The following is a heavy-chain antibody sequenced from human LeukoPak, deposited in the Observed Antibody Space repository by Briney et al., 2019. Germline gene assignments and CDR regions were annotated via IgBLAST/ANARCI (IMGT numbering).Heavy chain of an antibody. CDR2: IKEDGSKE. CDR3: ARDPAPGTRRVRQ. V-gene: IGHV3-7*01. D-gene: IGHD6-13*01. J-gene: IGHJ1*01. CDR1: GFTFSKNW. Sequence: PGGSLRLSCAASGFTFSKNWMSWVRQAPGKGLEWVANIKEDGSKENYVESVKGRFTISRDNTKNSLYLQMNNLRPEDTAVYYCARDPAPGTRRVRQWGQGTLVTVSS.